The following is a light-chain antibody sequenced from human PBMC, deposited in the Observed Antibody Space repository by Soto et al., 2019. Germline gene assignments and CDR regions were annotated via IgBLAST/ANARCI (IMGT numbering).Light chain of an antibody. CDR2: GAS. J-gene: IGKJ2*01. V-gene: IGKV3-20*01. Sequence: EIVLTQSPGTLSLSPGERATLSCRASQSVSSSYLAWYQQKPGQAPRLLIYGASFRVTGMPDRFSGSGSGADFTLTISRLEPEDFAVYFCQQYGTSPYTFGQGTKLEIK. CDR1: QSVSSSY. CDR3: QQYGTSPYT.